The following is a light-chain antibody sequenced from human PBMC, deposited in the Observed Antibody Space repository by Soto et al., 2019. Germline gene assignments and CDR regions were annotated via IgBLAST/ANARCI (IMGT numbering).Light chain of an antibody. J-gene: IGKJ3*01. CDR2: GAS. V-gene: IGKV3-20*01. Sequence: EIVLTQSPGTLSLSPGERATLSCRASQSVSSSYLAWYQQKPGQAPRLLIYGASSWATGIPDRFSGSGSGTDFTLTISSLEPEDFAVYYWEQYCSSSHFSPGTKVDIK. CDR1: QSVSSSY. CDR3: EQYCSSSH.